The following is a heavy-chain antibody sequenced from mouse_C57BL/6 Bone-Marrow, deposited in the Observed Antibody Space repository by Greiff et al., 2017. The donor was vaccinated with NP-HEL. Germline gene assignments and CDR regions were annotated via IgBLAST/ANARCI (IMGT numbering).Heavy chain of an antibody. D-gene: IGHD1-1*01. J-gene: IGHJ3*01. CDR1: GYTFTSYW. CDR2: IHPNSGST. CDR3: AREYYYGPFAY. Sequence: QVQLKQPGAELVKPGASVKLSCKASGYTFTSYWMHWVKQRPGQGLEWIGMIHPNSGSTNYNEKFKSKATLTVDKSSSTAYMQLSSLTSEDSAVYYCAREYYYGPFAYWGQGTLVTVSA. V-gene: IGHV1-64*01.